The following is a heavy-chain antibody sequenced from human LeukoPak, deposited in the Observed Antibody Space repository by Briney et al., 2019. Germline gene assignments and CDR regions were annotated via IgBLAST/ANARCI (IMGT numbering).Heavy chain of an antibody. Sequence: GASVKVSCKASGYTFTSYGISWVRQAPGQGLEWMGWISAYNGNTNYAQKLQGRVTMTTDTSTSTAYMELRSLRSDDTAVYYCARDGILWFGELRNAFDIWGQGTMVTVSS. CDR1: GYTFTSYG. CDR3: ARDGILWFGELRNAFDI. J-gene: IGHJ3*02. D-gene: IGHD3-10*01. CDR2: ISAYNGNT. V-gene: IGHV1-18*01.